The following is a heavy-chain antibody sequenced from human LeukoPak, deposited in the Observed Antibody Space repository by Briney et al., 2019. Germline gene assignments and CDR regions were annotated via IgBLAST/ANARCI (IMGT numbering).Heavy chain of an antibody. CDR1: GGSISNYY. CDR3: ARVHLDTGYR. V-gene: IGHV4-59*01. Sequence: SETLSLTCTVSGGSISNYYWSWIRQPPGKGLEWIGYIYYSGSTNYNPSLKSRVTISVDTSKNQFSLKLRSVTAADTAVYYCARVHLDTGYRWGQGTLVTISS. D-gene: IGHD5-18*01. J-gene: IGHJ5*02. CDR2: IYYSGST.